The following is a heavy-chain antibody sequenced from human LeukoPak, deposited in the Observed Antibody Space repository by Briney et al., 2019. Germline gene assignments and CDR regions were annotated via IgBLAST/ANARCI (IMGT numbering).Heavy chain of an antibody. J-gene: IGHJ4*02. D-gene: IGHD2-2*01. CDR1: GYTFTNYG. CDR2: INPSGGST. V-gene: IGHV1-46*01. Sequence: GASVKVSCKASGYTFTNYGFSWVRQAPGQGLEWMGIINPSGGSTSYAQKFQGRVTMTRDTSTSTVYMELSSLRSEDTAVYYCATALPATALLDYWGQGTLVTVSS. CDR3: ATALPATALLDY.